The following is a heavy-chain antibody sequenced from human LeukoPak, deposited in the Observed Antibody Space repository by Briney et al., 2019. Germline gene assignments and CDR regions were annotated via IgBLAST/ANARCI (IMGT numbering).Heavy chain of an antibody. D-gene: IGHD3-22*01. Sequence: SETLSLTCTVTGGSISSSYYWGWIRQPPGKGLEWIGTIYYSGRTYYNPSLKSRVTISVDTSKNQFSLKLSSVTAADTAVYYCARLPYYYDGSVPRWAFDIWGQGTMVTVSS. CDR1: GGSISSSYY. J-gene: IGHJ3*02. CDR3: ARLPYYYDGSVPRWAFDI. V-gene: IGHV4-39*01. CDR2: IYYSGRT.